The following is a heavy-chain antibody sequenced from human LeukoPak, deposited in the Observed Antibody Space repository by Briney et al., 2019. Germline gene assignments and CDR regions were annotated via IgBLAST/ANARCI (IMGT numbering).Heavy chain of an antibody. J-gene: IGHJ4*02. CDR2: ISDYTAIT. Sequence: ASVEVLCSVSGYTFNSYGNIWVRQAPAQGLEWMGCISDYTAITNDAQTLHGRVTTTTDRSTSTAYVELRSRRSDDAVVYYCARAPVGYSYGRIDYWGQGTLVTVSS. V-gene: IGHV1-18*01. CDR1: GYTFNSYG. D-gene: IGHD5-18*01. CDR3: ARAPVGYSYGRIDY.